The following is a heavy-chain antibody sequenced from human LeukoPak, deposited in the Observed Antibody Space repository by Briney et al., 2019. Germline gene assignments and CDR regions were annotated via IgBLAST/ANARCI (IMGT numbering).Heavy chain of an antibody. CDR1: GGSFSGYY. V-gene: IGHV4-34*01. J-gene: IGHJ6*02. CDR2: INHSGST. Sequence: SETLSLTCAVSGGSFSGYYWSWIRQPPGKGLEWIGEINHSGSTNYNPSLKSRVTISVDTSKNQFSLKPSSVTAADTAVYYCARGSPRGYCSSTSCYTSGMDVWGQGTTVTVSS. D-gene: IGHD2-2*02. CDR3: ARGSPRGYCSSTSCYTSGMDV.